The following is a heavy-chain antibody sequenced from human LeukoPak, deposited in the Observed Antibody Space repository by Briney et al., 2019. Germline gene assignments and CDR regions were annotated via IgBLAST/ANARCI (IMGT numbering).Heavy chain of an antibody. CDR2: ISSSGSTI. Sequence: GGSLRLSCAASGSTFSSYEMNWVRQAPGKGLEWVSYISSSGSTIYYADSVKGRFTISRDNAKNSLYLQMNSLRAEDTAVYYCARERAGGFDIWGQGTMVTVSS. CDR1: GSTFSSYE. J-gene: IGHJ3*02. V-gene: IGHV3-48*03. CDR3: ARERAGGFDI. D-gene: IGHD3-10*01.